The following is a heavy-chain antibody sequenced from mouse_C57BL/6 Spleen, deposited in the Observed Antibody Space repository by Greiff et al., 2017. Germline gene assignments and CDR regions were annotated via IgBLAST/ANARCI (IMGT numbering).Heavy chain of an antibody. CDR2: ISNGGGST. D-gene: IGHD2-4*01. V-gene: IGHV5-12*01. CDR3: ARYRDYDRYFDG. Sequence: EVMLVESGGGLVQPGGSLKLSCAASGFTFSDYYMYWVRQTPEKRLEWVAYISNGGGSTYYPDTVKGRFTISRDNAKNTLYLQMSRLKSEDTAMYYCARYRDYDRYFDGWGTGTTVTVSS. J-gene: IGHJ1*03. CDR1: GFTFSDYY.